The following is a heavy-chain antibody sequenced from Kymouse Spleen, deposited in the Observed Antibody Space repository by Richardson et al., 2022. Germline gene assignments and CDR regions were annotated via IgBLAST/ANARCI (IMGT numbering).Heavy chain of an antibody. CDR1: GGSFSGYY. V-gene: IGHV4-34*01. J-gene: IGHJ3*02. Sequence: QVQLQQWGAGLLKPSETLSLTCAVYGGSFSGYYWSWIRQPPGKGLEWIGEINHSGSTNYNPSLKSRVTISVDTSKNQFSLKLSSVTAADTAVYYCARQTGTDAFDIWGQGTMVTVSS. CDR2: INHSGST. D-gene: IGHD1-1*01,IGHD1-20*01,IGHD1-7*01. CDR3: ARQTGTDAFDI.